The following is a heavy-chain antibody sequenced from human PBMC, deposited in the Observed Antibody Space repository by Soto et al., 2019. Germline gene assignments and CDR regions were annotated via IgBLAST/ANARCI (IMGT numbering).Heavy chain of an antibody. J-gene: IGHJ4*02. V-gene: IGHV3-9*01. CDR3: ARVSSGGCRYAHVIFDD. Sequence: LSYASSGFAFEAYAMHCVRQAPGKGLEWVSGISWKSDIIGYADSVKGRFTISRDKAKNSLYLKMNSLRAEDTAFYFCARVSSGGCRYAHVIFDDWGQRGLVTVFS. D-gene: IGHD2-2*01. CDR1: GFAFEAYA. CDR2: ISWKSDII.